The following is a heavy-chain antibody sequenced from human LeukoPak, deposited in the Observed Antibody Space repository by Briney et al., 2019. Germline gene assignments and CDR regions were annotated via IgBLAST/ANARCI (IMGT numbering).Heavy chain of an antibody. CDR1: GDSVSSNSAG. D-gene: IGHD6-6*01. J-gene: IGHJ6*03. V-gene: IGHV6-1*01. CDR3: ARGKPYSSSSYYYYYYMDV. Sequence: SPTLSLTFAISGDSVSSNSAGWKWLRQSPGRGLEGLGRTYYRNKLYNHYAVSVKSPITINPDTSNNQLSLQLNSVTPEDTAVYYCARGKPYSSSSYYYYYYMDVWGKGTTVTVSS. CDR2: TYYRNKLYN.